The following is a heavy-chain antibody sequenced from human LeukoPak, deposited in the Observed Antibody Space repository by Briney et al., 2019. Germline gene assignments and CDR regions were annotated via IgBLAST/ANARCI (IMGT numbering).Heavy chain of an antibody. CDR2: ISYSGST. V-gene: IGHV4-39*01. D-gene: IGHD4-17*01. J-gene: IGHJ4*02. CDR3: ARHLAYGRLDY. Sequence: SETLSLTCTVSGGSISSGSYYWGWIRQPPGKGLKWIGNISYSGSTYYNPSLKSRVTISVDTSKNQFSLKLTSVTAADTAVYYCARHLAYGRLDYWGQGTLVTVSS. CDR1: GGSISSGSYY.